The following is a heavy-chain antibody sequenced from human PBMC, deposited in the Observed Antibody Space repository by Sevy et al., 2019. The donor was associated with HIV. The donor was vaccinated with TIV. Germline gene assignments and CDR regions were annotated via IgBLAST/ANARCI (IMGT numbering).Heavy chain of an antibody. Sequence: ASVKVSCKTSGYSFTSNAISWVRQAPGQGLEWMGWIDPYKGTTNYAQKLQGRVTMTTDTSTSTAYLELRSLRSDDTAVYYCARDVRFTLVWGDIKDYYAMDVWGQGTTVTVSS. D-gene: IGHD3-10*01. CDR3: ARDVRFTLVWGDIKDYYAMDV. J-gene: IGHJ6*02. V-gene: IGHV1-18*01. CDR1: GYSFTSNA. CDR2: IDPYKGTT.